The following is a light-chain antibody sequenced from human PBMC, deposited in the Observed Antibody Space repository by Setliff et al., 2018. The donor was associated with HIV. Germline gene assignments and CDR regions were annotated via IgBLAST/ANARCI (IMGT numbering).Light chain of an antibody. V-gene: IGLV2-14*03. CDR2: EVS. Sequence: QSALTQPASVSGSPGQSFTISCTGTSTDISTFTFVSWFQQYPGKAPKLIIYEVSQRPSGVSGRFSASKSGNTASLTISGLQADDEADYYCSSYSRTTLHVFGTGTKVTVL. CDR1: STDISTFTF. CDR3: SSYSRTTLHV. J-gene: IGLJ1*01.